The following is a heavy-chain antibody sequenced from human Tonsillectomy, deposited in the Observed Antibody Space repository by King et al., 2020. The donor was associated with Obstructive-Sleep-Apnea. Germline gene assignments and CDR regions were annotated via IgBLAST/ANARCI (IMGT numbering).Heavy chain of an antibody. CDR1: GFTFSNAW. CDR3: TEQASGYSSA. Sequence: VQLVESGGGLVKPGGSLRLSCVASGFTFSNAWMSWVRQAPGKGLEWVCRVKSRTDGGTTDYAAPVKGRFTISRDDSRNTLYLQMNSLKTEDTAVYYCTEQASGYSSAWGQGTLVTVSS. J-gene: IGHJ5*02. D-gene: IGHD6-19*01. V-gene: IGHV3-15*01. CDR2: VKSRTDGGTT.